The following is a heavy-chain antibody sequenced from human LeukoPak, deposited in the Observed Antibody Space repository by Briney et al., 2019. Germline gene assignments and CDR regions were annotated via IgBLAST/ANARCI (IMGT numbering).Heavy chain of an antibody. CDR3: ARFRSVPYSSSWYRAFDI. CDR2: INPNRGGT. D-gene: IGHD6-13*01. V-gene: IGHV1-2*02. Sequence: ASVKVSCKASGYTFTGYYMHWVRQAPGQGLEWMVWINPNRGGTNYAQKFQGRVTMTRDTSISTAYMELSRLRSDDTAVYYCARFRSVPYSSSWYRAFDIWGQGTMVTVSS. J-gene: IGHJ3*02. CDR1: GYTFTGYY.